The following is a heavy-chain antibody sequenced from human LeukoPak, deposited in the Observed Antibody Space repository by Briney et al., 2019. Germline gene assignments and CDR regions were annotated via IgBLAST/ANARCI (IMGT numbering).Heavy chain of an antibody. J-gene: IGHJ4*02. CDR3: ARDRDYGDYFRPYSFDY. D-gene: IGHD4-17*01. V-gene: IGHV1-69*01. CDR1: GGTFISYA. Sequence: GSSVKVSCKASGGTFISYAISWVRQAPGQGVEWMGGVIPIFGTANYAQKFQGRVTITADESTSTAYMELSSLRSEDTAVYYCARDRDYGDYFRPYSFDYWGQGTLVTVSS. CDR2: VIPIFGTA.